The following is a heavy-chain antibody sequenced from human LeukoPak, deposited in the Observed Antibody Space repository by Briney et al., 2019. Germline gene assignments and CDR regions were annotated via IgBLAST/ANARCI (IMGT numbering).Heavy chain of an antibody. CDR3: AKGTYRASVGYFDY. CDR2: ISYDGTNK. D-gene: IGHD5-12*01. V-gene: IGHV3-30*18. Sequence: PGGSLRLSCAASGFTFRNYGMHWVRQAPGKGLEWVALISYDGTNKYDADSVKGRFTISRDNSQSTLFLQMNSLRAEDTAVYYCAKGTYRASVGYFDYWGQGTLVTVSS. J-gene: IGHJ4*02. CDR1: GFTFRNYG.